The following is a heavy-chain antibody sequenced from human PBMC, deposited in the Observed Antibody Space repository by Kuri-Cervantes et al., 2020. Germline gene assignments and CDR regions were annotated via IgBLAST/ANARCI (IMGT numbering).Heavy chain of an antibody. J-gene: IGHJ4*02. Sequence: ASVKVSCKVSGYTLSELSMHWVRQAPGKGLEWMGGVDPEDGETIYAQKFQGRVTMTEDTSTDTAYVELSSLRSEDTAVYYCAAGDLRFLEWVDYWGQGTLVTDSS. V-gene: IGHV1-24*01. CDR3: AAGDLRFLEWVDY. CDR1: GYTLSELS. D-gene: IGHD3-3*01. CDR2: VDPEDGET.